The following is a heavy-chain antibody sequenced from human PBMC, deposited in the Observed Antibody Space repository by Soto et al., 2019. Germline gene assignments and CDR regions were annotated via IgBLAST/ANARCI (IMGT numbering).Heavy chain of an antibody. CDR2: ISFNSVSM. CDR1: GFTGDNYA. Sequence: SLRLSCAASGFTGDNYAMHWVRQAPGKGLEWVSGISFNSVSMGYADSVKGRFTISRDNAKNSLYLQMNSLRAEDTALYYCAKDLPLFSGDYYGMDVWGQGTTVTVSS. CDR3: AKDLPLFSGDYYGMDV. J-gene: IGHJ6*02. V-gene: IGHV3-9*01. D-gene: IGHD3-3*01.